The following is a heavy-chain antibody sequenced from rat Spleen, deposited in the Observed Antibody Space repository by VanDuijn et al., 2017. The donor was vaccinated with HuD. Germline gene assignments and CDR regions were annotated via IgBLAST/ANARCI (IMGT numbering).Heavy chain of an antibody. D-gene: IGHD1-11*01. J-gene: IGHJ3*01. Sequence: EVQLVESGGGLVQPGRSMKFSCAASGFTFSHYDMAWVRQAPTKDLEWVATISVGGANIYYRDSMRGRFTISRDNAKSTLSLQMDSLRSGDTATYYCARPTEGIAWFAYWGQGTLVTVSS. CDR2: ISVGGANI. V-gene: IGHV5-25*01. CDR1: GFTFSHYD. CDR3: ARPTEGIAWFAY.